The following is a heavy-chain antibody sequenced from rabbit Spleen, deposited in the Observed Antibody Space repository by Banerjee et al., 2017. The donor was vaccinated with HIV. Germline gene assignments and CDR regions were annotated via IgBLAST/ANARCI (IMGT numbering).Heavy chain of an antibody. J-gene: IGHJ4*01. D-gene: IGHD3-1*01. CDR2: INTSSGNT. Sequence: QEQLEESGGDLVKPEGSLTLTCTASGFSFSNKYVMCWVRQAPGKGLEWIACINTSSGNTVYANWAKGRFTISKTSSTTVTLQMTSLTAADTATYLCARGDRTNGGIVNGVSDLWGPGTLVTVS. CDR3: ARGDRTNGGIVNGVSDL. CDR1: GFSFSNKYV. V-gene: IGHV1S45*01.